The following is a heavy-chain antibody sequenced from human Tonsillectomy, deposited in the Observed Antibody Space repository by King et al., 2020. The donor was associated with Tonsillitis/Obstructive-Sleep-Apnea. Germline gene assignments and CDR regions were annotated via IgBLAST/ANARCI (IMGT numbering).Heavy chain of an antibody. Sequence: RLQESGPGLVKPSETLSLTCTVSGGSISSYYWSWIRQPPGKGLEWIGYIYYSGSTNYNPSLKSRVTISVDTSKNQFSLKLSSVTAADTAVYYCATMGIQLWLGAFDIWGQGTMVTVSS. V-gene: IGHV4-59*08. CDR3: ATMGIQLWLGAFDI. CDR2: IYYSGST. J-gene: IGHJ3*02. CDR1: GGSISSYY. D-gene: IGHD5-18*01.